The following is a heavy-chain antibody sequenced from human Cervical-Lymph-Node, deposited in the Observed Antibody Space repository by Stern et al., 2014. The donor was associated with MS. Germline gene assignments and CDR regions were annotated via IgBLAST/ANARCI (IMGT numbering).Heavy chain of an antibody. CDR2: IHPGDSDT. J-gene: IGHJ3*02. V-gene: IGHV5-51*01. Sequence: VQLVQSGAEVKKPGESLKISCKTSGYSFSNFWIGWGRQMPGKGLERMGIIHPGDSDTTYRPPFQGQGPILADESISTTYLQWRSLKASDTAIYYCGRRRDSGGYDTFDIWGQGTMLIVSS. CDR3: GRRRDSGGYDTFDI. D-gene: IGHD3-22*01. CDR1: GYSFSNFW.